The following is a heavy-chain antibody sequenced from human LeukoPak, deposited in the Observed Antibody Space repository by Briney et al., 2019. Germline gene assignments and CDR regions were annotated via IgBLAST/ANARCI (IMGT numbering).Heavy chain of an antibody. D-gene: IGHD5-12*01. Sequence: SETLSLTCAVYGGSFNNYYWSWLRQPPGKGLEWIGEISHSGSTNYNPSLKSRVTVSLDTSKNQFSLKLSSVTAADTAVYYCARGLPLATFFDYWGQGTLVTVSS. CDR2: ISHSGST. J-gene: IGHJ4*02. V-gene: IGHV4-34*01. CDR3: ARGLPLATFFDY. CDR1: GGSFNNYY.